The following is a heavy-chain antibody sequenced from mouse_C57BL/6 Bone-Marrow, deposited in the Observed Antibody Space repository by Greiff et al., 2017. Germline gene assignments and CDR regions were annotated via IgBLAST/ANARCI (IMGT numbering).Heavy chain of an antibody. CDR3: TGDYDGSSEYYFDS. CDR1: GFTFSNYW. CDR2: IRLKSVNYAT. V-gene: IGHV6-3*01. J-gene: IGHJ2*01. D-gene: IGHD1-1*01. Sequence: EVKLQESGGGLVQPGGSMKLSCVASGFTFSNYWMNWVRQSPEKGLEWVAQIRLKSVNYATHYAESVKGRFTISRDDSKSSVYLQMINLRAEDTGIYYCTGDYDGSSEYYFDSWGQGTTLTVSS.